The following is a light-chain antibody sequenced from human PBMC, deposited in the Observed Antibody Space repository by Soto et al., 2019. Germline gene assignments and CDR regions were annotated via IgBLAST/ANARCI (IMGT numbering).Light chain of an antibody. CDR2: DAS. CDR3: QQSYSTPRT. J-gene: IGKJ1*01. CDR1: QSVSTY. Sequence: DIQMTQSPSSLSASVGDTVTITCRASQSVSTYLNWYQQRPGKAPSLIIYDASTLQRGVPSRFSGSGSGTDFTLTISNLQSEDFATYYCQQSYSTPRTFGQGTKVEIK. V-gene: IGKV1-39*01.